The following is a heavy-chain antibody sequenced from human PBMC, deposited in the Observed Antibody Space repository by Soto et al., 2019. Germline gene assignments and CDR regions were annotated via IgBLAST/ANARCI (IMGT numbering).Heavy chain of an antibody. CDR2: ISSSGNTI. CDR3: ARVEDFYDFYGMDV. V-gene: IGHV3-48*03. CDR1: GFSFSSHE. J-gene: IGHJ6*02. Sequence: PGGSLRLSCTASGFSFSSHEMNWVRQAPGKGLEWVAYISSSGNTIHYADSVRGRFTISRDNAKNSLYLQMNSLRAEDTALYYCARVEDFYDFYGMDVWGQGTPVTVSS. D-gene: IGHD3-10*01.